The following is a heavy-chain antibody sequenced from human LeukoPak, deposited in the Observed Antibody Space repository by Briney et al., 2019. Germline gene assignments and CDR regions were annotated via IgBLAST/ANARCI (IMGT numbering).Heavy chain of an antibody. CDR1: GFTFSSYA. Sequence: GGSLRLSCAASGFTFSSYAMSWVRQAPGKGLEWVSAISGSGGSTYYADSVKGRFTISRDNSKNTLYLQMNSLRAEDTAVYYCAKDLIYCSSTSCYEPGGYYYVYWGQGTLVTVSS. CDR3: AKDLIYCSSTSCYEPGGYYYVY. J-gene: IGHJ4*02. D-gene: IGHD2-2*01. CDR2: ISGSGGST. V-gene: IGHV3-23*01.